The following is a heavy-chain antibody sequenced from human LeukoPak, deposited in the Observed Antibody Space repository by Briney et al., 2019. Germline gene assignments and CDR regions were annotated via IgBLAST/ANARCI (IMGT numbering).Heavy chain of an antibody. Sequence: TLSLTCTVSGGSISSGSSYWSWIRQPAGKGLEWIGRIYTSGSTNYNPSLKSRVTISVDTSKNQFSLKLSSVTAADTAVYYCAREGEHISSGYFLFTLNTWGQGTLVTVSS. D-gene: IGHD3-22*01. J-gene: IGHJ4*02. CDR2: IYTSGST. V-gene: IGHV4-61*02. CDR3: AREGEHISSGYFLFTLNT. CDR1: GGSISSGSSY.